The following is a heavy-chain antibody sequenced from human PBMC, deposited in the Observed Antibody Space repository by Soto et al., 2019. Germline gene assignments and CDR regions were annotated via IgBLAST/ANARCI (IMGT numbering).Heavy chain of an antibody. J-gene: IGHJ6*02. V-gene: IGHV5-51*01. CDR3: ARRSYCDGDCTRRPYDYYGMDV. CDR1: GYSFTSYW. CDR2: IYPGDSET. D-gene: IGHD2-21*02. Sequence: EVQLVQSGAEVKKPGESLKISCKGSGYSFTSYWIVWVRQMPGKGLEWMGYIYPGDSETRYSPSLQGQVTMSADKSTSTAYLQWCSLKASDTAMYYCARRSYCDGDCTRRPYDYYGMDVWGQGSTVSVSS.